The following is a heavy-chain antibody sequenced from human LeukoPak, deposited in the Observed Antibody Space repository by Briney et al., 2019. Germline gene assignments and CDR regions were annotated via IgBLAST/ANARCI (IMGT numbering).Heavy chain of an antibody. D-gene: IGHD3-22*01. CDR3: ARDRTYYDSTGYYYDF. V-gene: IGHV4-4*07. CDR2: MSGSGST. Sequence: AETLSLTCTVSGDPINSYYWSWIRQPAGKGLEWIARMSGSGSTNYNPSLKSRVTLSVDTSKNQFSLNLNSVTAADMAVYYCARDRTYYDSTGYYYDFWGQGTLVTVSS. J-gene: IGHJ4*02. CDR1: GDPINSYY.